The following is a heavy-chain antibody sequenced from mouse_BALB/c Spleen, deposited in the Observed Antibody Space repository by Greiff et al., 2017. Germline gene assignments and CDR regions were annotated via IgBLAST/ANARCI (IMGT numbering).Heavy chain of an antibody. CDR3: TRAPYYDSLFDY. CDR1: GYSFTSYW. CDR2: IYPGNSDT. D-gene: IGHD2-4*01. Sequence: VQLQQSGTVLARPGASVKMSCKASGYSFTSYWMHWVKQRPGQGLEWIGAIYPGNSDTSYNQKFKGKAKLTAVTSASTAYMELSSLTNEDSAVYYCTRAPYYDSLFDYWGQGTTLTVSS. J-gene: IGHJ2*01. V-gene: IGHV1-5*01.